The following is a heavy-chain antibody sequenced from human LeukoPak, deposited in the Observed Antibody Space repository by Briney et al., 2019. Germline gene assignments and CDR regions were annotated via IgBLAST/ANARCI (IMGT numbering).Heavy chain of an antibody. CDR3: ARGPAQDYYDSSGYYFDY. J-gene: IGHJ4*02. CDR1: GGSFSGYY. D-gene: IGHD3-22*01. CDR2: INHSGST. Sequence: PSETLSLTCAVYGGSFSGYYWSWIRQPPGKGQEWIGEINHSGSTNYNPSLKSRVNISVDTSKNQFSPKLSSVTAADTAVYYCARGPAQDYYDSSGYYFDYWGEGTLVTVSS. V-gene: IGHV4-34*01.